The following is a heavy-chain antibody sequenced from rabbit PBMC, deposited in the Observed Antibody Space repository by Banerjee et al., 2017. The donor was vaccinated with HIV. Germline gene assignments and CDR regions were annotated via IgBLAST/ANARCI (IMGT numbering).Heavy chain of an antibody. J-gene: IGHJ6*01. CDR2: IDTDSGGT. D-gene: IGHD4-1*01. Sequence: EEFGGDLVKPGASLTLTCTASGFSYSGGYDMCWVRQAPGKGLEWIACIDTDSGGTWYASWLNGRFTISRSTSLNTVDLKMTSLTAADTATYFCARGYGVGGVWGDLWGQGTLVTVS. CDR3: ARGYGVGGVWGDL. V-gene: IGHV1S43*01. CDR1: GFSYSGGYD.